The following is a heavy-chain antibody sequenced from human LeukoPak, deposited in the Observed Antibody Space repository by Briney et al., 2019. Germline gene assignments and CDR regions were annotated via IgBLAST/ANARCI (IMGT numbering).Heavy chain of an antibody. D-gene: IGHD2-2*01. V-gene: IGHV4-61*01. CDR3: ARELVVAPYYYYYMDV. CDR1: GGSVSSGSYY. CDR2: IYYSGST. J-gene: IGHJ6*03. Sequence: SETLSLTRTVSGGSVSSGSYYWSWIRQPPGKGLEWIGYIYYSGSTNYNPSLKSRVTISVDTSKNQFSLKLSSVTAADTAVYYCARELVVAPYYYYYMDVWGKGTTVTVSS.